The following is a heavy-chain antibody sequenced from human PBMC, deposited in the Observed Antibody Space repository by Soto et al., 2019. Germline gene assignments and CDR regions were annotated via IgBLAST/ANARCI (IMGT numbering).Heavy chain of an antibody. D-gene: IGHD1-1*01. CDR2: ISGYSGHT. J-gene: IGHJ6*03. CDR3: ARGQLVRDASNIYYYSYYYMDV. Sequence: ASVKVSCKASGYTFSNYGFTWVRQAPGQGLEWMGWISGYSGHTKYAQNLQGRITMTTDTSTNTTYMELRGLRSDDTAVYYCARGQLVRDASNIYYYSYYYMDVWGTGTTVTVSS. V-gene: IGHV1-18*01. CDR1: GYTFSNYG.